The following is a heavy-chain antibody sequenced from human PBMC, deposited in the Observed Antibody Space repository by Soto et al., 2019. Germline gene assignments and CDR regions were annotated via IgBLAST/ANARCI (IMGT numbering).Heavy chain of an antibody. D-gene: IGHD6-19*01. CDR1: GGTFSSYA. Sequence: QVQLVQSGAEVKKPGSSVKVSCKASGGTFSSYAISWVRQAPGQGLEWMGGIIPIFGTANYAQKFQGRVTXXAXDXKSTAYMELSSLRSEDTAVYYCARALSSRGRTSVDYWGQGTLVTVSS. V-gene: IGHV1-69*12. CDR2: IIPIFGTA. CDR3: ARALSSRGRTSVDY. J-gene: IGHJ4*02.